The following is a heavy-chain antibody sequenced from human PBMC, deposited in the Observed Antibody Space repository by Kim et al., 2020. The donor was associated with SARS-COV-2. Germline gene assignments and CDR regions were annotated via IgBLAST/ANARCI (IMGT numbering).Heavy chain of an antibody. J-gene: IGHJ6*02. CDR2: ISAYNGNT. D-gene: IGHD3-22*01. CDR3: ARELPYYYDSSGYTYYYYYYGMDV. Sequence: ASVKVSCKASGYTFTSYGISWVRQAPGQGLEWMGWISAYNGNTNYAQKLQGRVTMTTDTSTSTAYMELRSLRSDDTAVYYCARELPYYYDSSGYTYYYYYYGMDVWGQGTTVTVSS. CDR1: GYTFTSYG. V-gene: IGHV1-18*01.